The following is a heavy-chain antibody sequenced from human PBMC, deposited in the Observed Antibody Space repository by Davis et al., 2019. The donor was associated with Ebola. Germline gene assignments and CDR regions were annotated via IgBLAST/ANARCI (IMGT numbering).Heavy chain of an antibody. Sequence: GESLKISCAASGFIFSSYSMNWVRQAPGKGLEWVSPISGSGVSTYYADSVKGRFTISRDNSKNTLYLQMNSLRAEDTAVYYCAKSGSGWYFLDYWGQGTLVTVSS. V-gene: IGHV3-23*01. CDR3: AKSGSGWYFLDY. J-gene: IGHJ4*02. D-gene: IGHD6-19*01. CDR1: GFIFSSYS. CDR2: ISGSGVST.